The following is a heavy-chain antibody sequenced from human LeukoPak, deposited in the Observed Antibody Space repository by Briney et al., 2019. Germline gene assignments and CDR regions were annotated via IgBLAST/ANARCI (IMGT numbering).Heavy chain of an antibody. CDR1: GFTFSSYA. V-gene: IGHV3-23*01. CDR3: AKRVTGTILDY. CDR2: ISASGGST. Sequence: GGSLRLSCAASGFTFSSYAMSWVRQAPGKGLKWVSAISASGGSTYYADSVKGRFTISRDNSKNTPYLQMNSLRAEDTAVYYCAKRVTGTILDYWGQGTLVTVSS. J-gene: IGHJ4*02. D-gene: IGHD1-7*01.